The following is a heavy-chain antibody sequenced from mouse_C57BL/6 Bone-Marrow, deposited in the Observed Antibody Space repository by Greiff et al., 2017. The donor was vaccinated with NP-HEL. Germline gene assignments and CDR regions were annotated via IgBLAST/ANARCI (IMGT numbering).Heavy chain of an antibody. CDR2: IYPGDGDT. CDR1: GYDISNYW. CDR3: ARVSY. Sequence: QVQLQQSGAELVKPGASVKISCTASGYDISNYWMNWVKQRPGKGLEWIGQIYPGDGDTNYNGKFKDKATLTADKSSNTAYMQLMRLTSEDSSVYFCARVSYWGQGTRVTVSA. J-gene: IGHJ3*01. V-gene: IGHV1-80*01.